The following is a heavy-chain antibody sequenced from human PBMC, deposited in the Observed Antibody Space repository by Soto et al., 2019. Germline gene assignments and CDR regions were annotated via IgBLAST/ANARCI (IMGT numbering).Heavy chain of an antibody. Sequence: GGSLRLSCAASGFTFSSHTMNWVRQAPGKGLEWVSGISGSGTGTYYAASVKGRFTISRDNSEEAVYLQMSSLAAEDTAVYYCAKEGRFGSSWPGGDSWGQGTLVSVSS. CDR2: ISGSGTGT. CDR3: AKEGRFGSSWPGGDS. D-gene: IGHD6-13*01. J-gene: IGHJ5*01. V-gene: IGHV3-23*01. CDR1: GFTFSSHT.